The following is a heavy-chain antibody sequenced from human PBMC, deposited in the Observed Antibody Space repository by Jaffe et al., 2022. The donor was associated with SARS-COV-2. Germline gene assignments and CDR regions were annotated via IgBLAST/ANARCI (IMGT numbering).Heavy chain of an antibody. J-gene: IGHJ4*02. D-gene: IGHD3-16*01. V-gene: IGHV3-66*02. CDR3: ARDRWGTAASSDY. Sequence: EVQLVESGGGLVQPGGSLRLSCAASGFTVSSNYMSWVRQAPGKGLEWVSVIYSGGSTYYADSVKGRFTISRDNSKNTLYLQMNSLRAEDTAVYFCARDRWGTAASSDYWGQGTLVTVSS. CDR2: IYSGGST. CDR1: GFTVSSNY.